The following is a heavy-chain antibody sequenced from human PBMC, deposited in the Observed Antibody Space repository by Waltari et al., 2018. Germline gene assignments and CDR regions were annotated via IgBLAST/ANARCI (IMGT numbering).Heavy chain of an antibody. J-gene: IGHJ3*02. CDR3: ARPTVGATPLSLDAFDI. D-gene: IGHD1-26*01. Sequence: QLQLQESGPGLVKPSETLSLTCTVSGGSISSSSYYWGWIRQPPGKGLEWIGSIYYSGSTYDHPSLQSRVTISVDTSKNQFSLKLSSVTAADTAVYYCARPTVGATPLSLDAFDIWGQGTMVTVSS. V-gene: IGHV4-39*01. CDR1: GGSISSSSYY. CDR2: IYYSGST.